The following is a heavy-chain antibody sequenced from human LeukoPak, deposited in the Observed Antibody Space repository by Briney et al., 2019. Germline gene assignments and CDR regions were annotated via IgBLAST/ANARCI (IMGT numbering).Heavy chain of an antibody. J-gene: IGHJ4*02. CDR3: AKEGYSSSLPLDY. CDR1: GFTFSSYW. CDR2: IKQDGSEK. Sequence: GGSLRLSCAASGFTFSSYWMTWVRQAPGKGLEWVANIKQDGSEKYYVDSVKGRFTISRDNAKNSLYLQMNSLRAEDTAVYYCAKEGYSSSLPLDYWGQGTLVTVSS. D-gene: IGHD6-6*01. V-gene: IGHV3-7*03.